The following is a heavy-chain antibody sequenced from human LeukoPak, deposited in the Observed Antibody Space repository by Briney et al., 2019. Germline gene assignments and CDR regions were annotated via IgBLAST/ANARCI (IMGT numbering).Heavy chain of an antibody. J-gene: IGHJ1*01. CDR3: AKSRGSGSYYHVGYFQH. V-gene: IGHV3-23*01. CDR2: ISGSGGST. CDR1: GFTFSSYA. D-gene: IGHD3-10*01. Sequence: GGSLRLSCAASGFTFSSYAMSWVRQAPGKGLEWVSAISGSGGSTYYADSVRGRFTISRDNSKNTLYLQMNSLRAEDTAVYYCAKSRGSGSYYHVGYFQHWGQGTLVTVSS.